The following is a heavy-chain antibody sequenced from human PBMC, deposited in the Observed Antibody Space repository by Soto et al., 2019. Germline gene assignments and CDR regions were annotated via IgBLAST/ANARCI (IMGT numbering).Heavy chain of an antibody. V-gene: IGHV3-74*01. CDR3: ARARSMMMLDRLDP. D-gene: IGHD3-16*01. CDR2: INSDGSST. Sequence: GGSLRLSCAASGFTFSSYWMHWVRQAPGKGLVWVSRINSDGSSTSYADSVKGRFTISRDNAKNTLYLQMNSLTAEDTAVFYCARARSMMMLDRLDPWGQGTLVTVSS. J-gene: IGHJ5*02. CDR1: GFTFSSYW.